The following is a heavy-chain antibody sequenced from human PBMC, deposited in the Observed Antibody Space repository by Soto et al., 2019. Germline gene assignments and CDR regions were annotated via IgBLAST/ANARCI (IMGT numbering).Heavy chain of an antibody. Sequence: QVHLVQSGAEVKKPGSSVKVSCKASGGTFSSYAISWVRQAPGQGLEWMGGIIPIFGTANYAQKFQGRVTITADESTSTAYMELSSLRSEDTAVYYCSRSPYDSSAPPEYFQHWGQGTLVTVSS. J-gene: IGHJ1*01. V-gene: IGHV1-69*12. D-gene: IGHD3-22*01. CDR3: SRSPYDSSAPPEYFQH. CDR2: IIPIFGTA. CDR1: GGTFSSYA.